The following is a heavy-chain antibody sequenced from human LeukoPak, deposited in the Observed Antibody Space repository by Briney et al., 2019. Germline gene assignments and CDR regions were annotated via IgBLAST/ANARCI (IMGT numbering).Heavy chain of an antibody. CDR2: ISAYNGNT. D-gene: IGHD2-15*01. J-gene: IGHJ5*02. V-gene: IGHV1-18*01. CDR1: GYTFTSYG. Sequence: ASVKVSXKASGYTFTSYGISWVRQAPGQGLEWMGWISAYNGNTNYAQKLQGRVTMTTDTSTSTAYMELRSLRSDDTAVYYCARDLNCSGGSCYSGWFDPWGQGTLVTVSS. CDR3: ARDLNCSGGSCYSGWFDP.